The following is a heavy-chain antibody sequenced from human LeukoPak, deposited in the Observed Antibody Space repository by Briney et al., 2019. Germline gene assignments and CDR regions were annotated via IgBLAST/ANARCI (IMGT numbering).Heavy chain of an antibody. CDR1: GFTFSRYN. Sequence: GGSLRLSCAASGFTFSRYNMNWVRQAPGKGLEWVSSITSSSIYKYYADSMKGRFTISRDNAKNSLYPQMDSLRAEDTAVYYCARDGITMRILEYWGQGTLVTVSS. D-gene: IGHD3-10*01. V-gene: IGHV3-21*01. J-gene: IGHJ4*02. CDR3: ARDGITMRILEY. CDR2: ITSSSIYK.